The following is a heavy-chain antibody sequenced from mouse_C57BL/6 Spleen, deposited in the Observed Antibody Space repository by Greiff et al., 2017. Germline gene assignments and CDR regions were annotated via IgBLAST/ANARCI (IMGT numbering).Heavy chain of an antibody. V-gene: IGHV1-54*01. D-gene: IGHD4-1*01. J-gene: IGHJ4*01. CDR2: INPGSGGT. Sequence: MQLQQSGAELVRPGTSVKVSCKASGYAFTNYLIEWVKQRPGQGLEWIGVINPGSGGTNYNEKFKGKATLTADKSSSTAYMQLSSLTSEDSAVYFCASVGRGAMDYWGQGTSVTVSS. CDR1: GYAFTNYL. CDR3: ASVGRGAMDY.